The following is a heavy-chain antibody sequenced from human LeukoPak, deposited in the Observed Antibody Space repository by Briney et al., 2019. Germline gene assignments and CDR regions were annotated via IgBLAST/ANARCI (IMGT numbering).Heavy chain of an antibody. Sequence: ASVKVSCKASGGTFSSYAISWVRQAPGQGLEWMGWISAYNGNTNYAQKLQGRVTMTTDTSTSTAYMELRSLRSDDTAVYYCARFVVPAAMSNYCYYMDVWGKGTTVTVSS. CDR2: ISAYNGNT. V-gene: IGHV1-18*01. CDR3: ARFVVPAAMSNYCYYMDV. CDR1: GGTFSSYA. D-gene: IGHD2-2*01. J-gene: IGHJ6*03.